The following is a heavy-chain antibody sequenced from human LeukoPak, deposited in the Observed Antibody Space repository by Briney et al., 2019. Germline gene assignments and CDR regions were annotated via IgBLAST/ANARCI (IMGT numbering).Heavy chain of an antibody. V-gene: IGHV1-18*01. J-gene: IGHJ3*02. CDR1: GYTFTSYG. Sequence: ASVKVSCKASGYTFTSYGISWVRQAPGQGLEWMGWISGYNGNTNYAQNLQGRVTVTTDISTITAYMELRSLRSDDTAVYYCARDAGILDLDGFDIWGQGTMVTVSS. D-gene: IGHD3/OR15-3a*01. CDR2: ISGYNGNT. CDR3: ARDAGILDLDGFDI.